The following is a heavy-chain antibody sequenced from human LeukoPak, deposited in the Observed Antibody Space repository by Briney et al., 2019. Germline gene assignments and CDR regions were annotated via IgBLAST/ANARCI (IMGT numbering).Heavy chain of an antibody. V-gene: IGHV4-59*08. CDR1: GGSISSYF. CDR2: IYYSGST. D-gene: IGHD3-10*01. CDR3: ARFGESFYAFDI. Sequence: SETLSLTCTVSGGSISSYFWSWIRQPPGKGLEWIGYIYYSGSTNYNPSLKSRVTMSLDTSKNQFSLKLSSVTAADTAVYYCARFGESFYAFDIWGQGTMVTVSS. J-gene: IGHJ3*02.